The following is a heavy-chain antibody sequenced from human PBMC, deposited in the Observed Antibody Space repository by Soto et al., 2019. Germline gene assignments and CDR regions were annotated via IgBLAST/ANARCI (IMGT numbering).Heavy chain of an antibody. D-gene: IGHD3-16*02. J-gene: IGHJ5*02. CDR3: ARSLMITFGGVIVYNWFDP. V-gene: IGHV4-59*01. CDR1: GGSISSYY. CDR2: IYYSGST. Sequence: SETLSLTCTVSGGSISSYYWSWIRQPPGKGLEWIGYIYYSGSTNYNPSLKSRVTISVDTSKNQFSLKLSSVTAADTAVYYCARSLMITFGGVIVYNWFDPWGQGTLVTVSS.